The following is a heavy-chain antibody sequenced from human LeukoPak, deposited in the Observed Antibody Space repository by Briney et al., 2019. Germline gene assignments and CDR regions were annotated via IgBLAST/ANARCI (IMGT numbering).Heavy chain of an antibody. D-gene: IGHD3-10*01. Sequence: GRSLRLSCAASGFTFSNYGMHWVRQAPGKGQEWVAVIWYDGSNKYYADSVKGRFTISRDNSKNTLYLQMNSLRAEDTAVYYCAGNYGPYYFDYWGQGTLATVSS. CDR1: GFTFSNYG. CDR3: AGNYGPYYFDY. J-gene: IGHJ4*02. V-gene: IGHV3-33*01. CDR2: IWYDGSNK.